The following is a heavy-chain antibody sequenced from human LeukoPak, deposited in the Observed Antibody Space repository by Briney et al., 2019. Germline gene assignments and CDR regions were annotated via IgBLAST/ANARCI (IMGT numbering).Heavy chain of an antibody. D-gene: IGHD6-13*01. Sequence: TGGSLRLSCAASGFTFSSYGMSWVRQAPGKGLEWVSATSGGGRITYYADSVKGRFTISRDNSKNTLYLQMNSLRAEDTAVYYCAKDSGAAAGRPRYYYYMDVWGKGTTVTISS. CDR3: AKDSGAAAGRPRYYYYMDV. CDR1: GFTFSSYG. J-gene: IGHJ6*03. CDR2: TSGGGRIT. V-gene: IGHV3-23*01.